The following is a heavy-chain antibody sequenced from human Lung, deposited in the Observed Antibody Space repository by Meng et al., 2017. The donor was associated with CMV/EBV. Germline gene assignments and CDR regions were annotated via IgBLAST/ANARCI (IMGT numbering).Heavy chain of an antibody. CDR1: GFTFNTYA. CDR3: VRDQGGESMIAVLIERFGMDV. Sequence: SCAASGFTFNTYAMHWVRQAPGKGLEWVAVISYDGSNKYTADSVQGRLTISRGNSKNNLYLQMNSLTVEDTAVYYCVRDQGGESMIAVLIERFGMDVWXQETTVTVSS. V-gene: IGHV3-30-3*01. J-gene: IGHJ6*01. D-gene: IGHD3-22*01. CDR2: ISYDGSNK.